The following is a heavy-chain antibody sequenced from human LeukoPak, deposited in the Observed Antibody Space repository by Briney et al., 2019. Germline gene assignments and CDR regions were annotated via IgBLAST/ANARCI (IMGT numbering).Heavy chain of an antibody. V-gene: IGHV4-39*07. J-gene: IGHJ5*02. D-gene: IGHD3-10*01. CDR1: GDSISNENYF. Sequence: SETLSLTCTVSGDSISNENYFWGWLRQPPGKGLEWLGTISYSGNTYYSPSLKSRVTISIDTSKNQFSLKLSSVPAADTALYHYARIRNTVLRGNIYDLWGQGTLVTVSS. CDR2: ISYSGNT. CDR3: ARIRNTVLRGNIYDL.